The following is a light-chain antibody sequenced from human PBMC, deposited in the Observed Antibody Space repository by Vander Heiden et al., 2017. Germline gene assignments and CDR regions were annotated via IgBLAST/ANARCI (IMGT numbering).Light chain of an antibody. J-gene: IGKJ1*01. CDR3: QQYTAGT. V-gene: IGKV1-5*03. CDR1: QSISSW. CDR2: KAS. Sequence: DIQMTQSPSTLSASVGDRVTITCRASQSISSWLAWYQQKPGKAPKLLIYKASSLESGVPSRFSGSGSGTEFTLTSSSLQPDDFATYYCQQYTAGTFGQGTKVEIK.